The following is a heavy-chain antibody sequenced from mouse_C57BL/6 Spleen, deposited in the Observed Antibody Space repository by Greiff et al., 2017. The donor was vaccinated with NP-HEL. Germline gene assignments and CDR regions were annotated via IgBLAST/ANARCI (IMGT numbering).Heavy chain of an antibody. CDR3: AMARYSNYEGFAY. J-gene: IGHJ3*01. CDR2: IDPANGNT. CDR1: GFNIKNTY. V-gene: IGHV14-3*01. D-gene: IGHD2-5*01. Sequence: VQLQQSVAELVRPGASVKLSCTASGFNIKNTYMHWVKQRPEQGLEWIGRIDPANGNTKYATKFQGKATITADTSSNTSYLQLSSLTSEDTAIYYCAMARYSNYEGFAYWGQGTLVTVSA.